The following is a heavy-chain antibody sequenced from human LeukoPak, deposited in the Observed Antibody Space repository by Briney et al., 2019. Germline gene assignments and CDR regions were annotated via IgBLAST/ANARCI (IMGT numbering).Heavy chain of an antibody. CDR1: GFTFSNAW. D-gene: IGHD3-16*02. Sequence: GGSLRLSCAASGFTFSNAWMNWVRQAPGKGLEWVGRIKSKTDGGTTDYAAPVKGRFTISRDDSKNTLYLQMNGLKTEDTAVYYCTTGIMIYDYVWGSYRYTEDFDYWGQGTLVTVSS. CDR2: IKSKTDGGTT. J-gene: IGHJ4*02. V-gene: IGHV3-15*07. CDR3: TTGIMIYDYVWGSYRYTEDFDY.